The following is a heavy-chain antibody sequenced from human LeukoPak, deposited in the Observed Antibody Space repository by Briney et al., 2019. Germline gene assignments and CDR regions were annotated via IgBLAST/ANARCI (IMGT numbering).Heavy chain of an antibody. V-gene: IGHV4-39*02. CDR1: GGSISSSDYY. CDR2: IFHTGST. CDR3: ARVGSTLIVDMTGAWFDP. D-gene: IGHD3-22*01. J-gene: IGHJ5*02. Sequence: SATLSLTCTVSGGSISSSDYYWGWIRQPPGKGLEWIGNIFHTGSTYYNPSLKSRLTISIDTSKNQFSLKLSSVTAADTAVYYCARVGSTLIVDMTGAWFDPWGQGTLVTVSS.